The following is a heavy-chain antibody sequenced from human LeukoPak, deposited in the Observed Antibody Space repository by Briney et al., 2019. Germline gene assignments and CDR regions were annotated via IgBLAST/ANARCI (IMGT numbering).Heavy chain of an antibody. CDR2: INRRGHT. D-gene: IGHD2-21*02. CDR3: AKEVDCPSDCLFFHS. Sequence: GGSLRLSCAASGFTFDRFTIHWVRHTPPKGLEWVSLINRRGHTFYADSVKGRFTISRDKSRNSVFLQMNSLRPEDTALYHCAKEVDCPSDCLFFHSWGQGTLVTVSS. J-gene: IGHJ4*02. CDR1: GFTFDRFT. V-gene: IGHV3-43*01.